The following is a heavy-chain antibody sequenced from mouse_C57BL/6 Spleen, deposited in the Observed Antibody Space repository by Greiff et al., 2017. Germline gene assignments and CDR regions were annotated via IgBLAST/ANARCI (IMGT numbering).Heavy chain of an antibody. CDR2: INPNNGGT. V-gene: IGHV1-26*01. D-gene: IGHD1-1*01. Sequence: VQLQQSGPELVKPGASVKISCKASGYTFTDYYMNWVKQSHGKSLEWIGDINPNNGGTSYNQKFKGKATLTVDKSSSTAYMELRSLTSEDSAVYYCARGGSSLYYFDYWCQGTTLTVSS. CDR3: ARGGSSLYYFDY. CDR1: GYTFTDYY. J-gene: IGHJ2*01.